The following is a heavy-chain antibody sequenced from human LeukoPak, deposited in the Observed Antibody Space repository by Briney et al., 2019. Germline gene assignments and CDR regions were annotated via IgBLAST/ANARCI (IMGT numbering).Heavy chain of an antibody. D-gene: IGHD2-2*01. CDR1: GFPFNAYW. V-gene: IGHV3-33*08. Sequence: GGSLRLSCAASGFPFNAYWMTWVRQAPGKGLEWVAVIWYDGSNKYYADSVKGRFAISRDNSKNTPYLQMNSLRAEDTAVYYCARDEEYQLPIDYWGQGTLVTVSS. J-gene: IGHJ4*02. CDR2: IWYDGSNK. CDR3: ARDEEYQLPIDY.